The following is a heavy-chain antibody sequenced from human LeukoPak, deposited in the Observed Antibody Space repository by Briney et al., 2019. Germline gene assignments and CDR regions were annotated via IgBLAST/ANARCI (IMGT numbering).Heavy chain of an antibody. D-gene: IGHD6-19*01. CDR3: ARDKSSGYYYYMDV. J-gene: IGHJ6*03. CDR1: GGSFSGYY. Sequence: SETLSLTCAVYGGSFSGYYWSWIRQPPGKGLEWIGEINHSGSTNYNPSPKSRVTISVDTSKNQFSLKLSSVTAADTAVYYCARDKSSGYYYYMDVWGKGTTVTVSS. V-gene: IGHV4-34*01. CDR2: INHSGST.